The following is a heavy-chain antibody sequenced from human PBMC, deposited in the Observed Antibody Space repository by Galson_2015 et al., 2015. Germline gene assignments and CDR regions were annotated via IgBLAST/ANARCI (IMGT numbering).Heavy chain of an antibody. J-gene: IGHJ4*02. D-gene: IGHD3-10*01. CDR1: GFTFSSYW. CDR3: ARYANYGSGSYYRYFDY. V-gene: IGHV3-7*01. Sequence: SLRLSCAVSGFTFSSYWMSWVRQAPGEGLELVTNIKQDGSDKYYVDSVKGRFTVSRDNARNSLYLQMNSLRAEDTAVYYCARYANYGSGSYYRYFDYWGQGALLIVSS. CDR2: IKQDGSDK.